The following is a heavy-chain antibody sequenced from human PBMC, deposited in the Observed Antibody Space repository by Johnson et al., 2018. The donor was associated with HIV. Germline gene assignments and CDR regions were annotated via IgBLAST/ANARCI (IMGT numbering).Heavy chain of an antibody. D-gene: IGHD2-2*01. V-gene: IGHV3-30*04. CDR2: ISYGGSDK. Sequence: QVQLVESGGGVVQPGRSLRLSCAASGFTLSKYAMHWVRQAPGKGLEWVAVISYGGSDKYYADSVKGRFTISRDNSKNTLYLQMNSLRAEDTAVYYCARPNQLLFYPDAFDFWGQGTMVTVSS. CDR3: ARPNQLLFYPDAFDF. J-gene: IGHJ3*01. CDR1: GFTLSKYA.